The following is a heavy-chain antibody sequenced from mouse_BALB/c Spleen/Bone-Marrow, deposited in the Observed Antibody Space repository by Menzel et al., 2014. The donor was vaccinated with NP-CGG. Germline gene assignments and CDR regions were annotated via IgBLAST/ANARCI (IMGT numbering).Heavy chain of an antibody. CDR2: IDPANVNT. CDR3: ASYVYGYYFDY. CDR1: GFNIKDTY. J-gene: IGHJ2*01. D-gene: IGHD1-1*01. Sequence: EVHLVESGAELVKPGASVKLSCTASGFNIKDTYMHWVKQRPEQGLEWIGRIDPANVNTKYDPKFQGKATITADTSSNTAYLQLSSLTSENTAVYYCASYVYGYYFDYWGQGTPLTVSS. V-gene: IGHV14-3*02.